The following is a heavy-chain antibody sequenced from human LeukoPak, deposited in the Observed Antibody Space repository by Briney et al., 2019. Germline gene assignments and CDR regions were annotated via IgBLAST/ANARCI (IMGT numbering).Heavy chain of an antibody. CDR2: IYHSGST. Sequence: SETLSLTCTVSGGPISSYYWSWIRQPPGKGLEWIGYIYHSGSTYYNPSLKSRVTISVDRSKNQFSLKLSSVTAADTAVYYCARSCSGGSCYLFWGQGTLVTVSS. CDR1: GGPISSYY. CDR3: ARSCSGGSCYLF. J-gene: IGHJ4*02. V-gene: IGHV4-59*12. D-gene: IGHD2-15*01.